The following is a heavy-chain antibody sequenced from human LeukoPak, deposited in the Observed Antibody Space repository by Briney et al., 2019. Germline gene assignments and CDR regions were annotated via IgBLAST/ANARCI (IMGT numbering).Heavy chain of an antibody. D-gene: IGHD2-21*02. J-gene: IGHJ6*03. CDR2: IRSKAYGGTT. CDR3: TRAYCGGDCYSYYYYMDV. V-gene: IGHV3-49*03. CDR1: GFTFGDYA. Sequence: GGSLRLSCTASGFTFGDYAMSRFRQAPGKGLEWVGFIRSKAYGGTTEYAASVKGRFTISRDDSKSIAYLQMNSLKTEDTAVYYCTRAYCGGDCYSYYYYMDVWGKGTTVTVSS.